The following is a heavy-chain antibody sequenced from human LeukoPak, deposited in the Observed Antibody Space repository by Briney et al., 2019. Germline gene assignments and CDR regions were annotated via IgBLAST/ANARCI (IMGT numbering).Heavy chain of an antibody. CDR3: ARGKDSSSWYEYYYYMDV. V-gene: IGHV3-48*04. CDR2: ISSSGSTI. CDR1: GFTFITYG. J-gene: IGHJ6*03. Sequence: GGSLRLSCAASGFTFITYGMHWVRQAPGKGLEWVSYISSSGSTIYYADSVKGRFTISRDNAKNSLYLQMNSLRAEDTAVYYCARGKDSSSWYEYYYYMDVWGKGTTVTISS. D-gene: IGHD6-13*01.